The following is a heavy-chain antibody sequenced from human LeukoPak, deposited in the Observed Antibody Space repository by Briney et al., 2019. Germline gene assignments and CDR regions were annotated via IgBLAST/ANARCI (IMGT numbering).Heavy chain of an antibody. CDR1: GGSISSYY. D-gene: IGHD2-21*01. CDR3: ARQVIPGWFDP. CDR2: IYTSGST. V-gene: IGHV4-4*07. J-gene: IGHJ5*02. Sequence: SETLSLTCTVSGGSISSYYWSWIRQPAGKGLEWIGRIYTSGSTYYNPSLKSRVTISVDTSKNQFSLHLSSVTAADTAVYYCARQVIPGWFDPWGQGTLVTVSS.